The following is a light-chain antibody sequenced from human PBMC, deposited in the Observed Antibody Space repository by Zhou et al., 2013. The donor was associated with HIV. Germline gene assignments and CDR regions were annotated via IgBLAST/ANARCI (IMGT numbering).Light chain of an antibody. CDR2: GAS. CDR3: QQYGSSPWT. V-gene: IGKV3-20*01. Sequence: DIVLTQSPDTLSLSPGEGATLSCKASQSVSDTYLAWYQQRPGQAPRLLIYGASSRATGITDRFSGDGSGTDFTLTISRLEPEDFAVYYCQQYGSSPWTFGQGTKVEIK. CDR1: QSVSDTY. J-gene: IGKJ1*01.